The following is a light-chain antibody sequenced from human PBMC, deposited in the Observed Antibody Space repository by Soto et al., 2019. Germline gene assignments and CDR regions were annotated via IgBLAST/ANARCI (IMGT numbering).Light chain of an antibody. CDR2: QVS. CDR1: RSDVGGYNS. Sequence: QSALTQPASVSGSPGQSITISCTGTRSDVGGYNSVCWHQQHPGKAPKLIIYQVSNRPLGVSDRFSGSKSGYTASLTISDVQTEDEADYYCSSHRPRSNWVFGGGTKLTVL. V-gene: IGLV2-14*01. CDR3: SSHRPRSNWV. J-gene: IGLJ3*02.